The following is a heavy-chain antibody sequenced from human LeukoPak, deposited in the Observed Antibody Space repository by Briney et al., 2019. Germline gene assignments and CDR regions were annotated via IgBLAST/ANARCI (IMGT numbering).Heavy chain of an antibody. D-gene: IGHD6-19*01. V-gene: IGHV4-59*01. J-gene: IGHJ5*02. Sequence: PSETLSLTCTVSGGSISSYYWSWIRQPPGKGLEWIGYIYYSGSTNYNPSLKSRVTISVDTSKNQFSLKLSSVTAAAPAVYYCAGRTGSGGYSGGFAPWGQGTWVTVS. CDR1: GGSISSYY. CDR3: AGRTGSGGYSGGFAP. CDR2: IYYSGST.